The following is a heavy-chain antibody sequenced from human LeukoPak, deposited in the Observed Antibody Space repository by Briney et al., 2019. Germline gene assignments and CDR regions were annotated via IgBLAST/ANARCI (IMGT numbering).Heavy chain of an antibody. J-gene: IGHJ3*02. Sequence: GGSLRLSCAASGFTFSNSGVHWVRQAPGKGLEWVAFIGRDASTKYYTDSVKGRFTISGDSSYNTAYLQMNSLRVEDTAINYCAKDGVWTFDIWGQGTMVTVAS. CDR3: AKDGVWTFDI. V-gene: IGHV3-30*02. D-gene: IGHD3-3*01. CDR2: IGRDASTK. CDR1: GFTFSNSG.